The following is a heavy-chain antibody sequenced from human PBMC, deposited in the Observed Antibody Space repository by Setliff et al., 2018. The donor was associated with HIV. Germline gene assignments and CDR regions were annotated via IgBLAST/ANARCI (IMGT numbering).Heavy chain of an antibody. D-gene: IGHD3-10*01. J-gene: IGHJ6*02. CDR3: ARGSDSGSYSYYYGMDV. V-gene: IGHV1-46*01. Sequence: ASVKVSCKASGYTFTSYYMNWVRQAPGQGLEWMGIINPSGGSSTYAQKFQGRVAMTRDTSTSTVYMELSSLRSEDTAVYYCARGSDSGSYSYYYGMDVWGQGTTVTVSS. CDR1: GYTFTSYY. CDR2: INPSGGSS.